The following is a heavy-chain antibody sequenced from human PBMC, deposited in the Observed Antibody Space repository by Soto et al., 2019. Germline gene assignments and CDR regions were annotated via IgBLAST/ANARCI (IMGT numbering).Heavy chain of an antibody. J-gene: IGHJ4*02. V-gene: IGHV4-39*01. Sequence: SETLSLTCSVSGGSITINNYYWGWIRQPPGKGLEWIASIYYTGTTYYSPPLKSRATISIDTSKNQFSLRLTSVTAADTAVYYCAKIFGSLDDHIEDWGQGMLVTVSS. CDR3: AKIFGSLDDHIED. CDR2: IYYTGTT. CDR1: GGSITINNYY. D-gene: IGHD2-15*01.